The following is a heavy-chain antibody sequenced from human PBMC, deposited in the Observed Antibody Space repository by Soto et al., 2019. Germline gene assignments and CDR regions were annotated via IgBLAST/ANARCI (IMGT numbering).Heavy chain of an antibody. CDR2: IIPIFGTA. D-gene: IGHD3-9*01. J-gene: IGHJ6*02. V-gene: IGHV1-69*01. CDR3: ARSILTGPTSYYYSGMDV. CDR1: GGTFSSYA. Sequence: QVQLVQSGAEVKKPGSSVKVSCKASGGTFSSYAISWVRQAPGQGLEWMGGIIPIFGTANYAQKFQGRVTITADESTSTAYMELSSLRSEDTAVYYCARSILTGPTSYYYSGMDVWGQGTTVTVSS.